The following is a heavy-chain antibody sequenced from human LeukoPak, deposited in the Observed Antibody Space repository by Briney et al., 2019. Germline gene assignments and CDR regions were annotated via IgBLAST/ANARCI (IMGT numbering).Heavy chain of an antibody. CDR3: AGRGTETTVVTYFDY. J-gene: IGHJ4*02. CDR1: GYTFTSNY. CDR2: IIPIFATA. Sequence: SVKVSCKASGYTFTSNYIHWVRQAPGQGLEWMGGIIPIFATANYAQKFQGRVTITADESTSTAYMELSSLRSEDTAVYYCAGRGTETTVVTYFDYWGQGTLVTVSS. V-gene: IGHV1-69*01. D-gene: IGHD4-23*01.